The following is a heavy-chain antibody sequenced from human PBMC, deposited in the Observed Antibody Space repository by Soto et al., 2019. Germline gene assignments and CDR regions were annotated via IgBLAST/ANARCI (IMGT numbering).Heavy chain of an antibody. CDR2: IHYSGCA. CDR1: GGSVSNSY. Sequence: QVHLQESGPGLVKPSETLSLTCTVSGGSVSNSYWNWVRQPPGKGLEWMGYIHYSGCATYNPSLKSRVSLSVDTSKNQFSLKLSSVTAADTAVYHCATGDFYYYMHVWGKGTTVTVSS. V-gene: IGHV4-59*02. D-gene: IGHD3-10*01. CDR3: ATGDFYYYMHV. J-gene: IGHJ6*03.